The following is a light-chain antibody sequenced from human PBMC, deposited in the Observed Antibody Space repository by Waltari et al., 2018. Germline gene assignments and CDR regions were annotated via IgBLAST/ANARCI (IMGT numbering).Light chain of an antibody. Sequence: QSAPAQPPSVTGAPGPSVTISCTGTNTDVGAYKYVSWYQQHPGKVPKLIIYGVSLRPSGVSDRFSGSKSGNTASLTISGLQAEDEADYYCCSYTTTSALLFGGGTRLTVL. CDR2: GVS. V-gene: IGLV2-14*03. CDR3: CSYTTTSALL. J-gene: IGLJ2*01. CDR1: NTDVGAYKY.